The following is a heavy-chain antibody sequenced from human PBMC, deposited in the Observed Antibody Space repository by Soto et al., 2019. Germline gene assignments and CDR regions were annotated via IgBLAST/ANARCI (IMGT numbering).Heavy chain of an antibody. Sequence: SETLSLTCAVYGGSFSGYYWSWIRQPPGKGLEWIGEINHSGSTNYSPSLKSRVTISVDTSKNQFSLKLSSVTAADTAVYYCARIRIAARPWWGYYYYFMDVWGKGTTVTVSS. CDR3: ARIRIAARPWWGYYYYFMDV. D-gene: IGHD6-6*01. CDR1: GGSFSGYY. J-gene: IGHJ6*03. CDR2: INHSGST. V-gene: IGHV4-34*01.